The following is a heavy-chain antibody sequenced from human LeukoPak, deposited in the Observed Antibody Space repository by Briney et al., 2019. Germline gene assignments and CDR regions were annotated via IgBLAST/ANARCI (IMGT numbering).Heavy chain of an antibody. V-gene: IGHV3-21*01. Sequence: PGESLRVSCAASGFTFSSFSMNWVRQAPGKGLEWVSSISSSSNYIYYADSVRGRFTISRDNAKNSLSLQMNSLRVEDTAVYYCARDLDGDYGWHFDLWGRGTLVTVSS. CDR2: ISSSSNYI. J-gene: IGHJ2*01. D-gene: IGHD4-17*01. CDR3: ARDLDGDYGWHFDL. CDR1: GFTFSSFS.